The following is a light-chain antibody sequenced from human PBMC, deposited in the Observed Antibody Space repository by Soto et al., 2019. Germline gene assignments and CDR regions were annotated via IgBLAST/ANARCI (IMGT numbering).Light chain of an antibody. CDR3: QQYNSYSPWT. V-gene: IGKV1-5*01. J-gene: IGKJ1*01. Sequence: DIQMTQSPSILSASVGDRVTITCRASQSISSWLAWYQQKPGKAPKLLIYDASSFESGVPSRFSGSGSGTEFTLTISSLQPDDFATYYCQQYNSYSPWTFGQGTKVEIK. CDR1: QSISSW. CDR2: DAS.